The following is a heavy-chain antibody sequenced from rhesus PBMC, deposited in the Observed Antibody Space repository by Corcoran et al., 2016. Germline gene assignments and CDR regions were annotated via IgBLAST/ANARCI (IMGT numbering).Heavy chain of an antibody. CDR2: IYWDDGK. CDR1: GFSLSTSGMG. CDR3: ARIAAAGYFDY. D-gene: IGHD6-25*01. J-gene: IGHJ4*01. Sequence: QVTLKESGPALVKPTQTLTLTCTFSGFSLSTSGMGVGWIRQSPGKALEWVANIYWDDGKYYTTSLKSRLTISKDTSKTQVVLTMTNMDPVDTATYYCARIAAAGYFDYWGQGVLVAVSS. V-gene: IGHV2S1*01.